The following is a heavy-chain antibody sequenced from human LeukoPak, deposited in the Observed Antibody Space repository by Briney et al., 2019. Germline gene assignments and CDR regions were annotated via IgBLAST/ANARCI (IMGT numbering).Heavy chain of an antibody. CDR1: GYSFTSYG. J-gene: IGHJ5*02. CDR2: ISVYNGNT. CDR3: ARGDLEENWFDL. V-gene: IGHV1-18*01. Sequence: GASVKVSCKASGYSFTSYGISWVRQAPGQGLEWMGWISVYNGNTNYPQRLQGRVTMTTDTSTTTAYIELSSLRSDDTAVYYCARGDLEENWFDLWGQGTLVTVSS. D-gene: IGHD1-1*01.